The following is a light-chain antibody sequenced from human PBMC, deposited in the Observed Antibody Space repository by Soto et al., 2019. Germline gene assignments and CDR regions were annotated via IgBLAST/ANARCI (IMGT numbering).Light chain of an antibody. CDR2: RDS. CDR3: QVWDSSTARV. Sequence: SYELPQPLSVSVALGPTARITCGGNNIGSKNVHWYQQKPGQAPVLVIYRDSNRPSGIPERFSGSNSGNTATLTISRAQAGDEADYYCQVWDSSTARVFGGGTKVTVL. J-gene: IGLJ3*02. V-gene: IGLV3-9*01. CDR1: NIGSKN.